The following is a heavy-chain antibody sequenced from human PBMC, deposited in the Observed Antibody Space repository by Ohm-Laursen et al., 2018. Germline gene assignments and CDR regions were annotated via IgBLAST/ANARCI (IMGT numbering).Heavy chain of an antibody. CDR1: GGSFSGYY. J-gene: IGHJ4*02. V-gene: IGHV4-34*01. CDR2: INHSGST. CDR3: ARNFNWENPYNFAY. Sequence: GTLSLTCAVYGGSFSGYYWSWIRQPPGKGLEWIGEINHSGSTKYNPSLESRVTISLDTSRNQFSLRLTSLTAADTAVYYCARNFNWENPYNFAYWGQGILVTVSS. D-gene: IGHD3-9*01.